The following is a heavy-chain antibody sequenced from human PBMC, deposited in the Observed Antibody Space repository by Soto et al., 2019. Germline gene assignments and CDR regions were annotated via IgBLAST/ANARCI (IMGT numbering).Heavy chain of an antibody. CDR3: ANDGWRGTPCNCLEN. D-gene: IGHD1-7*01. V-gene: IGHV3-23*01. J-gene: IGHJ4*02. CDR2: VSGSSGSK. Sequence: EVQLLESGGGLVQPGGSLRLSCAASGFTFSSYAMSWVRQAPGKGLEWVSSVSGSSGSKSYADSVKGRFTISRDNSKSRVYMQMTRQRAEDPGVYLCANDGWRGTPCNCLENWGQGTLVTVSS. CDR1: GFTFSSYA.